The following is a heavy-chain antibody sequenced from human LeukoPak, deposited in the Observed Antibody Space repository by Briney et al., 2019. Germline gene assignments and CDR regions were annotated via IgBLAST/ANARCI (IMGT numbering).Heavy chain of an antibody. V-gene: IGHV3-66*01. D-gene: IGHD1-26*01. CDR1: GFTVSTNY. Sequence: PGGSLRLSCAASGFTVSTNYVSWVRQAPGKGLEWVSVIYRHGGTAYADSVQGRFSISRDNSKNTVDLQMNSLRAEDTAVYYCARGGSYLSAFDIWGQGTIVTVSS. J-gene: IGHJ3*02. CDR2: IYRHGGT. CDR3: ARGGSYLSAFDI.